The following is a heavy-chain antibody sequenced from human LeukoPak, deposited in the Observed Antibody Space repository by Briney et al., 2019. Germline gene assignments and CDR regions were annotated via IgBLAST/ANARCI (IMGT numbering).Heavy chain of an antibody. CDR1: GFSLSSHG. Sequence: PGGSLRLSCVVSGFSLSSHGMHWGRQAPGKGLEDVSAISSNGISTFYANSVKGRFTVSRDDSKNTVYLQMGSLRAEDMAVYYCVKWTNYYFALWGRGTLVTVSS. CDR2: ISSNGIST. V-gene: IGHV3-64*01. D-gene: IGHD2-8*01. CDR3: VKWTNYYFAL. J-gene: IGHJ2*01.